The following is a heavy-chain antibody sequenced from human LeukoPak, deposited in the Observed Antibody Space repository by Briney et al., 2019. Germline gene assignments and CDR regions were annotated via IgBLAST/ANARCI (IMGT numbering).Heavy chain of an antibody. CDR3: ARLDYYDSSGYYPFWYYGMDV. J-gene: IGHJ6*02. D-gene: IGHD3-22*01. CDR1: GYTFTSYD. CDR2: MNPNSGNT. Sequence: ASVKVSCKASGYTFTSYDINWVRQATGQGLEWMGWMNPNSGNTGYAQKFQGRVTMTRNTSISTAYMELSSLRSEDTAVYYCARLDYYDSSGYYPFWYYGMDVWGQGTTVTVSS. V-gene: IGHV1-8*01.